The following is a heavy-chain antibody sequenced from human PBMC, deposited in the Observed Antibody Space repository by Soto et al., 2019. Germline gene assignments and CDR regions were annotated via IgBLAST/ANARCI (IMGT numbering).Heavy chain of an antibody. J-gene: IGHJ5*01. CDR2: LSGSGGTT. V-gene: IGHV3-23*01. CDR3: GKEHGTYGTNWIDS. Sequence: EVQLLESGGGLVQPGGSLRLSCAASGFTFSSYAMSWVRQPPGKGLEWVSTLSGSGGTTYYADSVKGQFTISRDNSKRTLIVQMNSRIAEDTAAYYCGKEHGTYGTNWIDSWGQGTLVTVSS. CDR1: GFTFSSYA. D-gene: IGHD3-10*01.